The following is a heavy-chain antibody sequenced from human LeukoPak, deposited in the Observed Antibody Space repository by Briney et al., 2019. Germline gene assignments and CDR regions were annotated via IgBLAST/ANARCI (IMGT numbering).Heavy chain of an antibody. D-gene: IGHD3-22*01. CDR2: IYTSGST. Sequence: SETLSLTCTVSGGSISSGSYYWSWIRQPAGKGLEWIGRIYTSGSTNYNPSLKSRVTISVDTSKNQFSLKLSSVTAADTAVYYCARSSESYDSSGYYSYYFDYWGQGTLVTVSS. CDR1: GGSISSGSYY. CDR3: ARSSESYDSSGYYSYYFDY. V-gene: IGHV4-61*02. J-gene: IGHJ4*02.